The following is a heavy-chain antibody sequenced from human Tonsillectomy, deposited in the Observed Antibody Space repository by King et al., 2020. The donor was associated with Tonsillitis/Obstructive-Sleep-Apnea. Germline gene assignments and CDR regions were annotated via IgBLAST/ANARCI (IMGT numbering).Heavy chain of an antibody. Sequence: VQLQESGPGLVKPSQTLSLTCTVSGGSISSGGYYWSWIRQHPGKGLEWIGYIYYSGSTYYNPSLKSRVTISVDTSKNQFSLKLSSVTAADTAVYYCARGRCDSSGYYYVSLSDPDAFDIGGQGTMVTVSS. CDR3: ARGRCDSSGYYYVSLSDPDAFDI. CDR1: GGSISSGGYY. CDR2: IYYSGST. V-gene: IGHV4-31*03. D-gene: IGHD3-22*01. J-gene: IGHJ3*02.